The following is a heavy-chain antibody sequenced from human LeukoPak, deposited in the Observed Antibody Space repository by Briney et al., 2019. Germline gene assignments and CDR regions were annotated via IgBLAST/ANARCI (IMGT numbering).Heavy chain of an antibody. CDR2: ISWNSGSI. D-gene: IGHD5-12*01. V-gene: IGHV3-9*01. CDR1: GFTFDDYA. Sequence: GGSLRLSCAASGFTFDDYAMHWVRHAPGKGLEWVSGISWNSGSIGYADSVKGRFTISRDNAKNSLYLQMNSLRAEDTALYYCAKDVRPEMATIIGAFDIWGQGTMVTVSS. CDR3: AKDVRPEMATIIGAFDI. J-gene: IGHJ3*02.